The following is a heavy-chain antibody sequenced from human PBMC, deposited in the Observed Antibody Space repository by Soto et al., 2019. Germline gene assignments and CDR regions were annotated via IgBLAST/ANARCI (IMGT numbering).Heavy chain of an antibody. CDR1: GYDFTSYW. CDR2: FYPGDSVT. Sequence: GESLKISCKASGYDFTSYWIGWVRQKPGKGLEWMAMFYPGDSVTRYSPSFQGQVTISADKSITTAYLQWSSLKASDTAMYYCARTAAAGKYYYGVDVWGQGTTVTVSS. CDR3: ARTAAAGKYYYGVDV. J-gene: IGHJ6*02. V-gene: IGHV5-51*01. D-gene: IGHD6-13*01.